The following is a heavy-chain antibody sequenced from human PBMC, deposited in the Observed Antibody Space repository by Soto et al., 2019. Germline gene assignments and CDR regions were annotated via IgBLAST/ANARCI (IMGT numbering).Heavy chain of an antibody. CDR3: ARAYSGRLPRRADYYYAMDV. CDR2: LGAADDP. D-gene: IGHD2-15*01. J-gene: IGHJ6*02. Sequence: HRGKSLTLSCAAAGFTLSAYDMHWVRQAEGKGLEWVSALGAADDPYYLVSVKGRFTISRENAKNSLYLQMNNLRAGDTAVYYCARAYSGRLPRRADYYYAMDVLGQGTTVTAP. CDR1: GFTLSAYD. V-gene: IGHV3-13*05.